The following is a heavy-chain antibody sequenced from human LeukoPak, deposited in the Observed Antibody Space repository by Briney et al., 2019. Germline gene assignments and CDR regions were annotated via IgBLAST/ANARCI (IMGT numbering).Heavy chain of an antibody. CDR3: ARSGDVGY. CDR2: INSDGSSA. V-gene: IGHV3-74*01. D-gene: IGHD1-26*01. J-gene: IGHJ4*02. CDR1: GFTFSAYW. Sequence: PGGSLRLSCAASGFTFSAYWMHWVRQAPGKGLVWVSRINSDGSSANYADSVKGRFTISRDNAKNTLYLQMDSLRAEDTAVYCCARSGDVGYWGQGTLVTVSS.